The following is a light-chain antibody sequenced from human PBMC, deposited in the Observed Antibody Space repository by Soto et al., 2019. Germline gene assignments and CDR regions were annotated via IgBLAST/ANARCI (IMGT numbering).Light chain of an antibody. Sequence: QSVLTQPPSVSVAPGQRVTISCSGSSSNIGAGYDVQWYRQFPGTAPKLIIYANSDRPSGVPDRFSGSKSGTSAFLAITGLQAEDEADYYCQSYDSSLIVSKVFGTGTKVTVL. CDR2: ANS. V-gene: IGLV1-40*01. J-gene: IGLJ1*01. CDR3: QSYDSSLIVSKV. CDR1: SSNIGAGYD.